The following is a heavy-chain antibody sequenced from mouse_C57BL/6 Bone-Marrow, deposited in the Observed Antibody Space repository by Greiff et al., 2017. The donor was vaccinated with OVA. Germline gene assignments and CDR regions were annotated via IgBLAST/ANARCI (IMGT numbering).Heavy chain of an antibody. Sequence: VQLKESGAELVRPGASVKLSCTASGFNIKDDYMHWVKQRPEQGLEWIGWIDPENGDTEYASKFQGKATITADTSSNTAYLQLSSLTSEDTAVYYCTTSYCNYFYYAMDYWGQGTSVTGSS. CDR2: IDPENGDT. D-gene: IGHD2-1*01. CDR1: GFNIKDDY. V-gene: IGHV14-4*01. J-gene: IGHJ4*01. CDR3: TTSYCNYFYYAMDY.